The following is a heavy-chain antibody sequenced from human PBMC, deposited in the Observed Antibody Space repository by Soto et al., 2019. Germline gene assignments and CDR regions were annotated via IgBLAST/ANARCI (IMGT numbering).Heavy chain of an antibody. CDR2: INPNSGGT. D-gene: IGHD3-22*01. Sequence: GASVKVSCKASGYTFTGYYMHWVRQAPGQGLEWMGWINPNSGGTNYAQKFQGWVTMTRDTSISTAYMELSRLRSDDTAVYYCARDRGYYDSSGSRGMDVWGQGTTVTVSS. CDR3: ARDRGYYDSSGSRGMDV. J-gene: IGHJ6*02. CDR1: GYTFTGYY. V-gene: IGHV1-2*04.